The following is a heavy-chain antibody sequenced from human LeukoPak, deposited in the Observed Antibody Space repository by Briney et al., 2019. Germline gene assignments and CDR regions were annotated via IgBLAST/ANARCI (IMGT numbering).Heavy chain of an antibody. CDR3: ARDAAYSYGPTFDY. J-gene: IGHJ4*02. Sequence: ASVKVSCKASGGTFSSYAISWVRQAPGQGLERMGWISAYNGNTNYAQKLQGRVTMTTDTSTSTAYMELRSLRSDDTAVYYCARDAAYSYGPTFDYWGQGTLVTVSS. V-gene: IGHV1-18*01. CDR1: GGTFSSYA. D-gene: IGHD5-18*01. CDR2: ISAYNGNT.